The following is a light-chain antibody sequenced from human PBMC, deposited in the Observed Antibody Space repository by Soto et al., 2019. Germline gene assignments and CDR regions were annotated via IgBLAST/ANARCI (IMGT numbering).Light chain of an antibody. CDR3: QQLNSFPLT. J-gene: IGKJ4*01. CDR2: AAS. Sequence: DIQLTQSPSFLSASAGDRVTISCRASQGISSNLAWYQQTPGKAPKLLISAASTLQSGVPSRFSGSGSGTEFTLTISSLQPEDFATYYCQQLNSFPLTFGGGTKVEIK. CDR1: QGISSN. V-gene: IGKV1-9*01.